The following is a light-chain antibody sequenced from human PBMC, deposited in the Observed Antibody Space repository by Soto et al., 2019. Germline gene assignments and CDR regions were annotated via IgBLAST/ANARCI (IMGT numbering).Light chain of an antibody. Sequence: QSALTQPASVSGSPGQSITISCTGTSSDVGGYNYVSWYQQHPGKAPKLMIYEVSNRPSGVSNRFSGSKSGNTASLTISGLQAEDEAEYYCSSYTSSSTLGVFGGGIQLTVL. CDR1: SSDVGGYNY. CDR3: SSYTSSSTLGV. V-gene: IGLV2-14*01. J-gene: IGLJ3*02. CDR2: EVS.